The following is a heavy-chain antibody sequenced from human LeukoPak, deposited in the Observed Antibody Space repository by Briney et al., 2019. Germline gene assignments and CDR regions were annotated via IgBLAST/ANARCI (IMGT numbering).Heavy chain of an antibody. CDR3: ARDRRHSHSGFDY. CDR2: ITSTSTYI. Sequence: GGSLRLSCSASGFAFNIYSLNWVRQAPGKGLEWVSSITSTSTYIYYADSVKGRFTISRDNAQNSLYLQMNSLRAEDTAVYYCARDRRHSHSGFDYWGQGTLVTVSS. D-gene: IGHD5-18*01. V-gene: IGHV3-21*01. CDR1: GFAFNIYS. J-gene: IGHJ4*02.